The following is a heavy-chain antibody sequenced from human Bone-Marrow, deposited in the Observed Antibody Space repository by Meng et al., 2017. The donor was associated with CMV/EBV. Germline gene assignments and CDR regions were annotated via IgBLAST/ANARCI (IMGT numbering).Heavy chain of an antibody. J-gene: IGHJ4*02. V-gene: IGHV3-30-3*01. CDR1: GFTFSSCA. CDR2: ISYDGSNK. Sequence: GESLKISCAASGFTFSSCAMTWVRQAPGKGLEWVAVISYDGSNKYYADSVKGRFTISRDNAKKSLYLQMNSLRVEDTALYYCAKGQGGLGRYDYFDYWGQGTLVSVSS. D-gene: IGHD3/OR15-3a*01. CDR3: AKGQGGLGRYDYFDY.